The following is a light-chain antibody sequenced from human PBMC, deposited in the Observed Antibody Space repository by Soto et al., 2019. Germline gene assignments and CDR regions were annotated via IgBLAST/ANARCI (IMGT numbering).Light chain of an antibody. CDR2: LGS. CDR1: QSVQHSNGFNY. V-gene: IGKV2-28*01. CDR3: MQALEVPPT. J-gene: IGKJ4*01. Sequence: IVMTQSPLSLPVTPGESASMSCRSSQSVQHSNGFNYLDWYLQKPGQSPQLLIYLGSNRASGVPDRFSASGSGTDFTLKISRVEAEDVGVYYCMQALEVPPTFGGGTKVEIK.